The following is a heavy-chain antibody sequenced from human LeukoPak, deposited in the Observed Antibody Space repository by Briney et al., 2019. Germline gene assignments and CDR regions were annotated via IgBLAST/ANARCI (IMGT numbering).Heavy chain of an antibody. D-gene: IGHD5-18*01. CDR1: GYTFTGYF. V-gene: IGHV1-2*02. CDR3: ARTYSYGRFDY. J-gene: IGHJ4*02. Sequence: ASVRVSCKASGYTFTGYFMHWVRQAPGQGLEWMGWINPNSDCTNYAQESQGRVTMTRDTSISTAYMELSSLTSDDTAVFYCARTYSYGRFDYWGQGSIVSFSS. CDR2: INPNSDCT.